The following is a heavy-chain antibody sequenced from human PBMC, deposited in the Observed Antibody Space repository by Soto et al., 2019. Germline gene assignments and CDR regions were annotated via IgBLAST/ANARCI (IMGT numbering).Heavy chain of an antibody. Sequence: QVQLVESGGGVVQPGRSLRLSCTASGFPFMNYAMHWVRQAPGKGLEWVALISFDGNNKFYADSVKGRFTISRDTSNNTLYLHMSNPIADDSAIVYCVRGRKFSSGLFESYFDYWGQGTPVIVSS. D-gene: IGHD6-19*01. CDR2: ISFDGNNK. J-gene: IGHJ4*02. CDR1: GFPFMNYA. CDR3: VRGRKFSSGLFESYFDY. V-gene: IGHV3-30-3*01.